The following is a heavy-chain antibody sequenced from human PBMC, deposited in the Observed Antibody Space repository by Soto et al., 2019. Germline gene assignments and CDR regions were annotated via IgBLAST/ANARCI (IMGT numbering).Heavy chain of an antibody. CDR3: ARDEGYDFWSGYTDFDY. D-gene: IGHD3-3*01. V-gene: IGHV1-18*01. J-gene: IGHJ4*02. CDR2: ISAYNGNT. CDR1: GYTFTSYG. Sequence: QVQLVQSGAEVKKPGASVKVSSKASGYTFTSYGISWVRQAPGQGLEWMGWISAYNGNTNYAQKLQGRVTMTTDTSTSTAYMELRSLRSDDTAVYYCARDEGYDFWSGYTDFDYWGQGTLVTVSS.